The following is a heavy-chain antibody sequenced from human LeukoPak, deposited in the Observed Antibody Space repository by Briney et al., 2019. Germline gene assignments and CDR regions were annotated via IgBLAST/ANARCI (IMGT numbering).Heavy chain of an antibody. V-gene: IGHV5-51*01. Sequence: GESLKISCKGSGYSFTSYWIGWVRQMPGKGLEWMGIIYPGDSDTRYSPSFQGQVTISADKSISTAYLQWSSLKASDTGIYYCARLYSVSDEYENNWFDSWGQGTLVTVSS. D-gene: IGHD5/OR15-5a*01. J-gene: IGHJ5*01. CDR2: IYPGDSDT. CDR3: ARLYSVSDEYENNWFDS. CDR1: GYSFTSYW.